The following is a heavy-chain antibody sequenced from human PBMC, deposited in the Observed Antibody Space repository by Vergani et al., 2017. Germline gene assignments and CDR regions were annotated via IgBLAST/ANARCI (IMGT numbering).Heavy chain of an antibody. D-gene: IGHD7-27*01. V-gene: IGHV3-21*01. CDR3: ARDLNWEALDY. CDR1: GFTFSSYS. Sequence: EVQLVESGGGLVKPGGSLRLSCAASGFTFSSYSMNWVRQAPGKGLEWVSSISSSSYIYYADSVTGRFTISRDNAKNSLYLQMNSLRAEDTAVYYCARDLNWEALDYWGQGTLVTVSS. CDR2: ISSSSYI. J-gene: IGHJ4*02.